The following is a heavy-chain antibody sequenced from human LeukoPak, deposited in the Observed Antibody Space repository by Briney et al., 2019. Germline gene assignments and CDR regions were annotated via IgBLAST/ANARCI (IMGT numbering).Heavy chain of an antibody. CDR2: INHSGST. CDR3: ARAAFLVAKDSSSPWFDP. Sequence: SETLSLTCAVYGGSFSGYYWSWIRQPPGKGLEWIGEINHSGSTNYNPSLKSRVTISVDTSKNQFSLKLSSVTAADTAVYYCARAAFLVAKDSSSPWFDPWGQGTLVTVSS. V-gene: IGHV4-34*01. J-gene: IGHJ5*02. CDR1: GGSFSGYY. D-gene: IGHD3-3*02.